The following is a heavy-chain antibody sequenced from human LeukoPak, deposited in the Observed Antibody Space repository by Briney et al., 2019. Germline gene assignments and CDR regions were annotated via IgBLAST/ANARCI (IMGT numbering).Heavy chain of an antibody. D-gene: IGHD5-12*01. V-gene: IGHV3-7*01. Sequence: PGGSLRLSCAASGFTFSDHWMTWVRQAPGKGLEWVANIKKDGSDKNYVDSVKGRFTISRDNAKNSLYLQMNSLRAEDTAVYYCASTSIIRGYDHDQYYWGQGTLVTVSS. CDR2: IKKDGSDK. CDR3: ASTSIIRGYDHDQYY. CDR1: GFTFSDHW. J-gene: IGHJ4*02.